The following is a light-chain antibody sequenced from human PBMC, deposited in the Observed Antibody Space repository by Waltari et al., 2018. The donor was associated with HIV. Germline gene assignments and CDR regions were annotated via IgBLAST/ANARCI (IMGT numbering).Light chain of an antibody. V-gene: IGLV1-47*01. CDR3: AAWDDSLRGLV. J-gene: IGLJ3*02. CDR1: SSNIGRTY. CDR2: RNN. Sequence: QSVLTQPPSASGTPGQRVTISCSGSSSNIGRTYIFWYQQLPGTAPKLVIYRNNQRPSGVPDRVSGSKSGTSASLAISGLRSEDEADYYCAAWDDSLRGLVFGGGTKLTVL.